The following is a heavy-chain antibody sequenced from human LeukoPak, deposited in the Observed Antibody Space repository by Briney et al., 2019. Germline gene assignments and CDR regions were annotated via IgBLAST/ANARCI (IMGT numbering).Heavy chain of an antibody. J-gene: IGHJ5*02. CDR3: ARDRRGDNWFDP. CDR1: GGTFSSYA. Sequence: ASVKVSCKASGGTFSSYAISWVRQAPGQGLEWMGRIIPIFGTANYAQKFQGRVTITTDESTSTAYMELSSLRSEDTAVYYCARDRRGDNWFDPWGQGTLVTASS. CDR2: IIPIFGTA. V-gene: IGHV1-69*05.